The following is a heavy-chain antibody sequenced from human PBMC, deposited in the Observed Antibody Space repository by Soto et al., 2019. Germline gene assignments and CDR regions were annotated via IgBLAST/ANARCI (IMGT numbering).Heavy chain of an antibody. J-gene: IGHJ4*02. V-gene: IGHV3-23*01. Sequence: EVQLLESGGGLVQPGGSLRLSYAASGFTFSSYAMSWVRQAPGKGMEWVAAISGSGGSTYYADSVKGRFTISRDNSKNTLYLQMNSLRAEDAAVYYCAKDMVGSNADYFDYWGQGTLVTVSS. CDR3: AKDMVGSNADYFDY. CDR2: ISGSGGST. CDR1: GFTFSSYA. D-gene: IGHD2-15*01.